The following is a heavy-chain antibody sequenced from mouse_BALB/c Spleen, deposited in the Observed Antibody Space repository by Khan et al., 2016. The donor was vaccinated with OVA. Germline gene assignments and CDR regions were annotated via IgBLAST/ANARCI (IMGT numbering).Heavy chain of an antibody. CDR2: IWSVGST. CDR1: GFSLTSYG. V-gene: IGHV2-2*02. CDR3: ARNYDYDGGLAY. Sequence: QVQLKQSGPGLVQPSQSLSITCTVSGFSLTSYGVHWVRQSPGKGLEWLGVIWSVGSTDYNAAFISRLNISKENSKSQAFFKMNSLQANDTAIYYCARNYDYDGGLAYWGQGTLVTVSA. D-gene: IGHD2-4*01. J-gene: IGHJ3*01.